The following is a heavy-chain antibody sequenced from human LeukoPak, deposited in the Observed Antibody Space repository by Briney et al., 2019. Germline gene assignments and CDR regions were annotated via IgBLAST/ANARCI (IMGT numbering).Heavy chain of an antibody. J-gene: IGHJ4*02. CDR3: ADLGYTD. Sequence: GGSLRLSCEASGFSFSSSWMTWVRQAPGKGLEWVATIKNDGSDKYYVDSVKGRFTLSRDNAKNSLYLQMNSLRVEDTALYYCADLGYTDGGQGTLVTVSS. CDR2: IKNDGSDK. V-gene: IGHV3-7*01. D-gene: IGHD2-15*01. CDR1: GFSFSSSW.